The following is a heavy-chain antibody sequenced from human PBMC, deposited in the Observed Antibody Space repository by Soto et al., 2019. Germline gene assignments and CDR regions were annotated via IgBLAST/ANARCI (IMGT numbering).Heavy chain of an antibody. CDR1: GGSFSGYY. CDR2: INHSGST. V-gene: IGHV4-34*01. J-gene: IGHJ4*02. D-gene: IGHD2-15*01. Sequence: SETLSLTCAVYGGSFSGYYWSWIRQPPGKGLEWIGEINHSGSTNYNPSLKSRVTISVDTSKNQFSLKLSSVTAADTAVYYCARIIYCSGGSCYPFDYWGQGTLVTVSS. CDR3: ARIIYCSGGSCYPFDY.